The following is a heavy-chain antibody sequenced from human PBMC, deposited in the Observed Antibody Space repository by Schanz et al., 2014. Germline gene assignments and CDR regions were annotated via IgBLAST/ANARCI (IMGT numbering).Heavy chain of an antibody. V-gene: IGHV4-31*03. Sequence: QVQLQESGPGLVKPSQTLSLTCTVSGDSISSGGYYWSWIRQHPGKGLEWIGFISYSGSTNYNPSLKSRVTISLDTSKNQFSLTLTSLTAADTAVYYCARDTTWRRDLWGRGTLVTVSS. CDR1: GDSISSGGYY. CDR2: ISYSGST. J-gene: IGHJ2*01. CDR3: ARDTTWRRDL. D-gene: IGHD5-12*01.